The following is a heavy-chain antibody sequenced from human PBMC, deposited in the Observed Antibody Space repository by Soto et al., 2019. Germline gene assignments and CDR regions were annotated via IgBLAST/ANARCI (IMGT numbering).Heavy chain of an antibody. CDR1: GFTFSSYA. CDR2: ISGSGGST. D-gene: IGHD2-15*01. CDR3: AKDLGGVGYCSGGSCYSGFDP. V-gene: IGHV3-23*01. J-gene: IGHJ5*02. Sequence: EVQLLESGGGLVQPGGSLRLSCAASGFTFSSYAMSWVRQAPGKGLEWVSAISGSGGSTYYADSVKGRFTISRDNSKNTLYLQMNSLRAEDTAVYYCAKDLGGVGYCSGGSCYSGFDPWGQGTLVTVSS.